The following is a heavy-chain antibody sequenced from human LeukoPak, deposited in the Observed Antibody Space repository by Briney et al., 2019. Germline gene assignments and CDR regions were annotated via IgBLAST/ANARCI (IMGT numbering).Heavy chain of an antibody. V-gene: IGHV5-51*01. Sequence: GESLKISCKGSGYSFTSYWIGWVRQMPGKCLEWMGIIYPGDSDTRYSPSFQGQVTISADKSISTAYLQWSSLKASDTAMYYCARRLRTAMVEYYFDYWGQGTLVTVSS. CDR2: IYPGDSDT. J-gene: IGHJ4*02. CDR1: GYSFTSYW. D-gene: IGHD5-18*01. CDR3: ARRLRTAMVEYYFDY.